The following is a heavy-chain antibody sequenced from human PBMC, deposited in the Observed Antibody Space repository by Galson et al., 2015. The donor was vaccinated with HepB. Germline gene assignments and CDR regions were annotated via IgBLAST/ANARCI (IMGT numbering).Heavy chain of an antibody. D-gene: IGHD6-13*01. CDR3: ARDLWQQLVYFDY. CDR2: IIPILGIA. V-gene: IGHV1-69*04. Sequence: SVKVSCKASGGTFSSYTISWVRQAPGQGLEWMGRIIPILGIANYAQKFQGRVTITADKSTSTAYMELSSLRSEDTAVYYCARDLWQQLVYFDYWGQGTLVTVSS. J-gene: IGHJ4*02. CDR1: GGTFSSYT.